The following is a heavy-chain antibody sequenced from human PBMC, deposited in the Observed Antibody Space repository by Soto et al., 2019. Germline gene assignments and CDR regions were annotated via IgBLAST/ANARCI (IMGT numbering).Heavy chain of an antibody. J-gene: IGHJ6*02. CDR1: GFTVSANY. V-gene: IGHV3-53*04. CDR2: IYSGGST. D-gene: IGHD3-10*01. CDR3: ARGPHGSGSWYGLDV. Sequence: VQLVESGGGLVQPGGSLRLSCAASGFTVSANYMSWVRQAPGKGLEWVSVIYSGGSTYYADSVKGRFTISRHNSNNTLYLQMNSLRAEDTAVYYCARGPHGSGSWYGLDVWGQGTTVTVSS.